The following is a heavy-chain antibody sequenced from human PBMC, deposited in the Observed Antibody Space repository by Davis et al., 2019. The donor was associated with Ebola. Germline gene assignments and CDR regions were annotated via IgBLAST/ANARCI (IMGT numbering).Heavy chain of an antibody. CDR1: GFTFSSYG. D-gene: IGHD5-18*01. V-gene: IGHV3-30*02. CDR3: AKDSGYSDGYLLGY. Sequence: GESLKISCAASGFTFSSYGMHWVRQAPGKGLEWVAFIRYVGSNKYYADFVKGRFTISRDNSKNTLYLQMNSLRAEGTAVYYCAKDSGYSDGYLLGYWGQGTLVTVSS. J-gene: IGHJ4*02. CDR2: IRYVGSNK.